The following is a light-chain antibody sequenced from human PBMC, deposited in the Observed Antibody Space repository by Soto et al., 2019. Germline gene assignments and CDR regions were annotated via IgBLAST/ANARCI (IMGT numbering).Light chain of an antibody. V-gene: IGLV2-8*01. CDR3: SSYGGSNNVV. Sequence: QSALTQPPSASGSPGQSVTISCTGTSSDVGGYKYVSWYQQYPGKAPKLMIYEVSKRPSGVPDRFSGSKSGNTASLTVSGLQAEDEADYYCSSYGGSNNVVFGTGTKVTVL. CDR2: EVS. J-gene: IGLJ1*01. CDR1: SSDVGGYKY.